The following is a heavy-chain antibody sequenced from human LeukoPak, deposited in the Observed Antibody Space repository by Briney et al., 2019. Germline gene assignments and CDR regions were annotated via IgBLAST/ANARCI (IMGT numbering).Heavy chain of an antibody. CDR3: AKVTPGSTARKSGLDF. Sequence: GRSLRLSCAASGFSFSSYGMHWVRQTPGEGLEWVAVMSFDGSNIYYGDSVKGRFTISRDNSKNTLYLQMNSLRVEDTALYYCAKVTPGSTARKSGLDFWGQGTLVTVSS. J-gene: IGHJ4*02. CDR1: GFSFSSYG. CDR2: MSFDGSNI. D-gene: IGHD2-21*02. V-gene: IGHV3-30*18.